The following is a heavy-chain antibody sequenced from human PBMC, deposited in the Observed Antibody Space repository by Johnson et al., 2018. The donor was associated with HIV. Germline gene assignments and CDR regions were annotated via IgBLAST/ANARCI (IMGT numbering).Heavy chain of an antibody. D-gene: IGHD3-16*01. V-gene: IGHV3-30*18. CDR3: AKVGGSHDYVWGSYPWN. CDR1: GFTFSNYG. Sequence: QMLLVESGGGVVQPGRSLRLSCAAFGFTFSNYGVHWVRQAPGKGLEWVAVISYDGSNKYYADSVKGRFTISRDNSQNTLYLQMKSLRAEDTAVYYCAKVGGSHDYVWGSYPWNWCQGTMVIVSS. CDR2: ISYDGSNK. J-gene: IGHJ3*01.